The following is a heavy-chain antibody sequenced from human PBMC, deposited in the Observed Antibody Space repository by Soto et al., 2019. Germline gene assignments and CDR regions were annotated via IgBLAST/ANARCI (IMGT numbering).Heavy chain of an antibody. CDR3: AREIFDPIDYYDSSGSKNYYGMDV. CDR1: GFTFSSYA. D-gene: IGHD3-22*01. J-gene: IGHJ6*02. Sequence: GGSLRLSCAASGFTFSSYAMHWVRQAPGKGLEWVAVISYDGSNKYYADSVKGRFTISRDNSKNTLYLQMNSLRAEDTAVYYCAREIFDPIDYYDSSGSKNYYGMDVWGQGTTVTVSS. V-gene: IGHV3-30-3*01. CDR2: ISYDGSNK.